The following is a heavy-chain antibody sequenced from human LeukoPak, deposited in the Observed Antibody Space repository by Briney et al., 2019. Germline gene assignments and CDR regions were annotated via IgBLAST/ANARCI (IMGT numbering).Heavy chain of an antibody. J-gene: IGHJ4*02. CDR1: GFTFSSYG. CDR3: ATDTAPDY. V-gene: IGHV3-30*03. Sequence: PGRSLRLSCAASGFTFSSYGIHWVRQAPGKGLEWVAVISYDGNNKYYADSVKGRFTISRDNSKNTLYLQMNSLRAEDTAVYYCATDTAPDYWGQGTLVTVSS. D-gene: IGHD5-18*01. CDR2: ISYDGNNK.